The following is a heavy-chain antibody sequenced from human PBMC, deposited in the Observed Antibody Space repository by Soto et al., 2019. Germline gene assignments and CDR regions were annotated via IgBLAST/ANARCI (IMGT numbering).Heavy chain of an antibody. CDR3: ARDHSSSSAYFDY. CDR1: GFTFSSYG. D-gene: IGHD6-6*01. V-gene: IGHV3-33*01. J-gene: IGHJ4*02. Sequence: QVQLVESGGGVVQPGRSLRLSCAASGFTFSSYGMHWVRQAPGKGLEWVAVIWYDGSNKYYADSVKGRFTISRDNSKYPLYLQMNSLRAEDTAVYYCARDHSSSSAYFDYWGQGTLVTVSS. CDR2: IWYDGSNK.